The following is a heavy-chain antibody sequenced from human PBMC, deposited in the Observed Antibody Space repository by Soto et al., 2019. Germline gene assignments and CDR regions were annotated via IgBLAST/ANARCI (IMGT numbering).Heavy chain of an antibody. V-gene: IGHV3-74*01. CDR2: IKSDGSRI. J-gene: IGHJ6*03. CDR3: ARDPQDEYSSNMDV. CDR1: GFTFSSYW. D-gene: IGHD5-18*01. Sequence: EVQLVESGGGLVQPGGSLRLSCAASGFTFSSYWMHWVRQVPGKGLVWVSRIKSDGSRISYADSVKGRFTISRDNARNMLYLQMNSLRAEDTAVFYCARDPQDEYSSNMDVWGKGTTVTVSS.